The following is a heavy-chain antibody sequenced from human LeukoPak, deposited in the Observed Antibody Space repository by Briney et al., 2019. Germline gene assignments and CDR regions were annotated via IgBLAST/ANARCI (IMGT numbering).Heavy chain of an antibody. J-gene: IGHJ6*02. CDR2: IWYDGSNK. V-gene: IGHV3-33*01. CDR1: GFTFSSYG. CDR3: ARDNVGIRRRYRYYYGMDV. D-gene: IGHD2-2*01. Sequence: GGSLRLSCAASGFTFSSYGMHWVRQAPGKGLEWVAVIWYDGSNKYYADSVKGRFTISRDNSKNTLYPQMNSLRAEDTAVYYRARDNVGIRRRYRYYYGMDVWGQGTTVTVSS.